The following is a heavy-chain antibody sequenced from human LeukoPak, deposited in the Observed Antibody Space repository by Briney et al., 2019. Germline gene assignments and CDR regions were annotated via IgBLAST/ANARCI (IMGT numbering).Heavy chain of an antibody. D-gene: IGHD3-10*01. J-gene: IGHJ5*02. V-gene: IGHV3-30*18. CDR2: ISYDGSNK. Sequence: GGSLRLSCAASGFTFSSYGMHWVRQAPGKGLEWVAVISYDGSNKYYADSVKGRFTISRDNSKNTLYLQMNSLRAEDTAVYYCAKDLTTMARGSPGWFDPWGQGTLVTVSS. CDR1: GFTFSSYG. CDR3: AKDLTTMARGSPGWFDP.